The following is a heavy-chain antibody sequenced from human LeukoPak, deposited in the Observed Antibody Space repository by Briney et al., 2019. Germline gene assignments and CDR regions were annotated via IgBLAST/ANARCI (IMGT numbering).Heavy chain of an antibody. D-gene: IGHD6-6*01. CDR3: ARTLIEYSVSSCYFDY. V-gene: IGHV3-11*04. J-gene: IGHJ4*02. CDR2: ISRSGSTI. CDR1: GFTFSDYY. Sequence: NPGGSLRLSCAASGFTFSDYYMNWIRQAPGKGLEWVSYISRSGSTIYYADSVKGRFTISRDNSKNTLYLQMNSLRAEDTAVYYCARTLIEYSVSSCYFDYWGQGTLVTVSS.